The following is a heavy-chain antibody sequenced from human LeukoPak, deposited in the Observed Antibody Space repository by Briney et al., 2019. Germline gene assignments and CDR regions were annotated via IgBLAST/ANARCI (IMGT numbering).Heavy chain of an antibody. V-gene: IGHV4-59*01. J-gene: IGHJ6*03. CDR2: IYYSGST. CDR3: ARVGRTGYYYYYMDV. D-gene: IGHD3/OR15-3a*01. Sequence: PSETLSLTCTVSGGSISSYYWSWIRQPPGKGLEWIGYIYYSGSTNYNPSLKSRVTISVDTSKNQFSLKPSSVTAADTAVYYCARVGRTGYYYYYMDVWGKGTTVTVSS. CDR1: GGSISSYY.